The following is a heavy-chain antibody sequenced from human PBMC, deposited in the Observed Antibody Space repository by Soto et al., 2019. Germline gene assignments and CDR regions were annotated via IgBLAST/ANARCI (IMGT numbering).Heavy chain of an antibody. Sequence: ASVKFSFKPSGHTLTAYHSHWGRQARRQGLEWMGWINPNSGDTNYSQKFQGRVTMTRHTSIRAVYMELSGLRSDDTAVYYCARALVRFLDWVPDHYYYTMGVWGQGTTVTVSS. D-gene: IGHD3-3*01. CDR3: ARALVRFLDWVPDHYYYTMGV. J-gene: IGHJ6*02. CDR1: GHTLTAYH. CDR2: INPNSGDT. V-gene: IGHV1-2*02.